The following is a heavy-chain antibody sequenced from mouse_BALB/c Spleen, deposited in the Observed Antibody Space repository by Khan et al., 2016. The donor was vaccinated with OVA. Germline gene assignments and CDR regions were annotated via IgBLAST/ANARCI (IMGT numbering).Heavy chain of an antibody. CDR1: GYSITSDYA. CDR3: AIREGNGYDYWYFDV. Sequence: EVQLQESGPGLVKPSQSLSLTCTVTGYSITSDYAWNWIRQFPGNKLEWMGYISYSGSTSYNPSLQSRISITRDTYKNQFFLQLNSVTTEDTATYYLAIREGNGYDYWYFDVWGAGTTVTVSS. D-gene: IGHD2-2*01. J-gene: IGHJ1*01. CDR2: ISYSGST. V-gene: IGHV3-2*02.